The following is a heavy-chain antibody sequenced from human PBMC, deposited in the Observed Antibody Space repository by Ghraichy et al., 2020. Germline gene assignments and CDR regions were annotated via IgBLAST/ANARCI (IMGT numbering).Heavy chain of an antibody. J-gene: IGHJ2*01. CDR3: AKKGARSSGNWYFDL. CDR2: ISDSGGST. D-gene: IGHD6-6*01. Sequence: GGSLRLSCAASGFTFSRYDMSWVRQAPGQGLYWVSAISDSGGSTYYADSVKGRFTISRDNSKNTLYLQMNGLRAEDTAVYYCAKKGARSSGNWYFDLWGRGTLVTVSS. CDR1: GFTFSRYD. V-gene: IGHV3-23*01.